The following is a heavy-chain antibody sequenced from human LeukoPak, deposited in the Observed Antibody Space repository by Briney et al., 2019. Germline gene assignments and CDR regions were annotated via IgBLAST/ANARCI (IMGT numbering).Heavy chain of an antibody. V-gene: IGHV4-39*07. J-gene: IGHJ6*02. CDR1: GDSISSSSYY. D-gene: IGHD3-22*01. CDR2: IYYSGST. Sequence: SETLSLTCTVSGDSISSSSYYWGWIRHPPGKGLEWIGSIYYSGSTYYNPSLKSRVTISVDTSKNQFSLKLSSVTAADTAVYYCARDGYYDSSGCTGMDVWGQGTTVTVSS. CDR3: ARDGYYDSSGCTGMDV.